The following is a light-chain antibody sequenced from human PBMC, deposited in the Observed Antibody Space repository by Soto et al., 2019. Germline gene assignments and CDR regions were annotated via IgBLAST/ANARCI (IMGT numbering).Light chain of an antibody. CDR2: SNN. J-gene: IGLJ3*02. Sequence: QSVLTQPPSASATPGQRVTISCSGSSSNIGSNTVNWYQHLPGTAPKLLIYSNNQRPSGVPDRFSGSKSGTSASLAISGLQSEDGADYYCAAWDDSLNGPGFGGGTKVPV. CDR1: SSNIGSNT. V-gene: IGLV1-44*01. CDR3: AAWDDSLNGPG.